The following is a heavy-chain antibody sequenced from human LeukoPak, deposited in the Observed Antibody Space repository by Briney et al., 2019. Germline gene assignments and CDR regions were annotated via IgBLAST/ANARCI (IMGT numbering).Heavy chain of an antibody. CDR2: ISDSGST. CDR1: GGSISSSY. V-gene: IGHV4-59*01. CDR3: ASQNYYGSGRPA. Sequence: SETLSLTCTVSGGSISSSYWSWIRQPPGKGLEWIGYISDSGSTNYNPSLKSRVTISVDTSKNQLFLKLRSVTTADTAVYYCASQNYYGSGRPAWGQGTLVTVSS. J-gene: IGHJ4*02. D-gene: IGHD3-10*01.